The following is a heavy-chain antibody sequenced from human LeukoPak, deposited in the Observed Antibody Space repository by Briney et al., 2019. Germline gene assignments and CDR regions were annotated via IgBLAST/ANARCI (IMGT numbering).Heavy chain of an antibody. J-gene: IGHJ3*02. D-gene: IGHD6-19*01. V-gene: IGHV3-23*01. CDR3: TSNSSDFDAFDI. CDR1: GFTLTSYA. Sequence: GGSLRLSCAASGFTLTSYAMSWVRQAPGGGREWVSAISGSGGSTYYADSVEGRFTISRDNSKNTLYLHMNSLRDEATDVYYCTSNSSDFDAFDIWGPGTIVTASS. CDR2: ISGSGGST.